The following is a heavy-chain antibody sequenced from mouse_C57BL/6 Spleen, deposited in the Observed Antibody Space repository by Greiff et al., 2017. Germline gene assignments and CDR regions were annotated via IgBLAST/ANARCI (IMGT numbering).Heavy chain of an antibody. V-gene: IGHV5-9-1*02. Sequence: EVKLQESGEGLVKPGGSLKLSCAASGFTFSSYAMSWVRQTPEKRLEWVAYISSGGDYIYYADTVKGRFTISRDNARNTLYLQMSSLKSEDTAMYYCTRVTGAYYAMDYWGQGTSVTVSS. CDR3: TRVTGAYYAMDY. D-gene: IGHD4-1*01. CDR2: ISSGGDYI. CDR1: GFTFSSYA. J-gene: IGHJ4*01.